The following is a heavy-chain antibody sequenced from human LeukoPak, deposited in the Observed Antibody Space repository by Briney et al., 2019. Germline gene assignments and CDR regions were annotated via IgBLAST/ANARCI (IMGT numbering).Heavy chain of an antibody. J-gene: IGHJ4*02. CDR1: GYTFTSYG. CDR3: ARGVWDYDYVWGSYRYYFDY. V-gene: IGHV1-18*01. CDR2: ISAYNGNT. Sequence: GASVKVSCKASGYTFTSYGISWVRQAPGQGLEWMGWISAYNGNTSYAQKLQGRVTMTTDTSTSTAYMELRSLRSDDTAVYYCARGVWDYDYVWGSYRYYFDYWGQGTLVTVSS. D-gene: IGHD3-16*02.